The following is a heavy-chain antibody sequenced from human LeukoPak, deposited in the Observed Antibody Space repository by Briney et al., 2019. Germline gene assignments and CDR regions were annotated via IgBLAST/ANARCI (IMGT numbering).Heavy chain of an antibody. Sequence: AGGSLRLSCAASGFTFSSYEMNWVRQAPGKWLEWVSYITSSGSTIYYADSVKGRFTISRDNAKNSLYLQMNSLRAEDTAVYYCAIPTYYYDSSGQGYWGQGTLFTVSS. V-gene: IGHV3-48*03. CDR1: GFTFSSYE. J-gene: IGHJ4*02. CDR3: AIPTYYYDSSGQGY. CDR2: ITSSGSTI. D-gene: IGHD3-22*01.